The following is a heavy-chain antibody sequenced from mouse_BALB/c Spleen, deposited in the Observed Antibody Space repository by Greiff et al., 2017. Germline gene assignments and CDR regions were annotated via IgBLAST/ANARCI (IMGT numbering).Heavy chain of an antibody. CDR1: GFSLTSYD. CDR3: VRGGPTARAPGFAY. D-gene: IGHD3-1*01. J-gene: IGHJ3*01. V-gene: IGHV2-9-2*01. CDR2: IWTGGGT. Sequence: QVQLKESGPGLVAPSQSLSITCTVSGFSLTSYDISWIRQPPGKGLEWLGVIWTGGGTNYNSAFMSRLSISKDNSKSQVFLKMNSLQTDDTAIYYCVRGGPTARAPGFAYWGQGTLVTVSA.